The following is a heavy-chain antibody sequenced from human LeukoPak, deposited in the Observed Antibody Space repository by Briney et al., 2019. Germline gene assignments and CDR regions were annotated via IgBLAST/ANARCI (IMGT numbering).Heavy chain of an antibody. CDR1: GYTFTGYY. CDR2: INPNSGGT. D-gene: IGHD5-24*01. Sequence: ASVKVSCKASGYTFTGYYMHWVRQAPGQGLEWMGRINPNSGGTNYAQKFQGRVTMTRDTSISTAYMELSRLRSDDTAVYYRARGMATIALSDAFDIWGQGTMVTVSS. CDR3: ARGMATIALSDAFDI. V-gene: IGHV1-2*06. J-gene: IGHJ3*02.